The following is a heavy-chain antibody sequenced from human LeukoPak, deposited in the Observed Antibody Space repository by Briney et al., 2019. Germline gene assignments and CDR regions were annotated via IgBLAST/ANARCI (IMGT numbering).Heavy chain of an antibody. CDR3: ARDRAFGGVIGNVFDY. D-gene: IGHD3-16*01. Sequence: GGSLRPSCAASGFTFSSYEMNWVRQAPGKGLEWVSYISSSGSTIYYADSVEGRFTISRDNSKNTLYLQMNSLRAEDTAVYYCARDRAFGGVIGNVFDYWGQGTLVTVSS. J-gene: IGHJ4*02. CDR2: ISSSGSTI. CDR1: GFTFSSYE. V-gene: IGHV3-48*03.